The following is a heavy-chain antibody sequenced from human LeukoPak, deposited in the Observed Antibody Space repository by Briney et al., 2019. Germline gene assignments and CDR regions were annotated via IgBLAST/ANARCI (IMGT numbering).Heavy chain of an antibody. CDR3: ASLDIPDCSSTSCPINPRDY. V-gene: IGHV3-21*01. CDR2: ISSSSSYI. Sequence: PGGSLRLSCAASGFTFSSYSMNWVRQAPGKGLEWVSSISSSSSYIYYADSVKGRFTISRDNAKNSLYLQMNSLRAEDTAVYYCASLDIPDCSSTSCPINPRDYWGPGTLVTVSS. J-gene: IGHJ4*02. CDR1: GFTFSSYS. D-gene: IGHD2-2*01.